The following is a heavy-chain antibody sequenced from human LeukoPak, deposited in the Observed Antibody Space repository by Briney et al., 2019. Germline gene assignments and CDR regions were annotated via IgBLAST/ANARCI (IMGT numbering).Heavy chain of an antibody. V-gene: IGHV1-2*02. Sequence: ASVKVSCKASGYTFTGHYIYWARQAPGQGPEWMGWVDPDSGGTKYAQNFQGRVTMTRDTSISTAYMELRSLRSDDTAVYYCARDRGLVRPRPFDYWGQGTLVTVSS. CDR3: ARDRGLVRPRPFDY. CDR2: VDPDSGGT. CDR1: GYTFTGHY. J-gene: IGHJ4*02. D-gene: IGHD3-10*01.